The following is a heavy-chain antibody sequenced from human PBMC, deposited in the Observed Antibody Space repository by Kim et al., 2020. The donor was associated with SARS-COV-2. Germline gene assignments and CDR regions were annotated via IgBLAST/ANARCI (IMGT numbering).Heavy chain of an antibody. Sequence: DSVKGRFTISRDNSKNTLYLQMNSLRAEDTAVYYCAKRHGRLRFLDAFDIWGQGTMVTVSS. J-gene: IGHJ3*02. D-gene: IGHD3-3*01. CDR3: AKRHGRLRFLDAFDI. V-gene: IGHV3-23*01.